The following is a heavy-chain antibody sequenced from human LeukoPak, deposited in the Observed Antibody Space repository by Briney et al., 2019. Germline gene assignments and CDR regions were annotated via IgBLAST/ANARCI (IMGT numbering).Heavy chain of an antibody. CDR3: ERLLVSYLAY. D-gene: IGHD3-10*01. J-gene: IGHJ4*02. CDR1: VDSLSSSSYY. Sequence: PSETLSLTYTVSVDSLSSSSYYGAGIRQPPGKGLEGIGSIYYSGTTYYNPSLKGRVTISVDTSRRQFSLKVGSVTARETAVYFSERLLVSYLAYWGQGTLVTVSS. CDR2: IYYSGTT. V-gene: IGHV4-39*01.